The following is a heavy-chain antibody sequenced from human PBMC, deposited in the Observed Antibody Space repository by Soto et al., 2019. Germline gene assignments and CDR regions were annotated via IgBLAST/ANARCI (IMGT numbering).Heavy chain of an antibody. CDR3: ARSIVVVTALDY. D-gene: IGHD2-21*02. V-gene: IGHV1-3*01. CDR1: GYTFTSNG. Sequence: ASVKVSCKASGYTFTSNGISWVRQAPGQGLEWMGWINAGNGNTKYSQKFQGRVTITRDTSASTAYMELSSLRSEDTAVYYCARSIVVVTALDYWGQGTLVTVSS. J-gene: IGHJ4*02. CDR2: INAGNGNT.